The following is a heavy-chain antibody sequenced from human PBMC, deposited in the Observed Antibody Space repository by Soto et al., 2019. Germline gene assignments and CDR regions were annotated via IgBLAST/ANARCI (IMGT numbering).Heavy chain of an antibody. CDR2: ISAYNGNT. J-gene: IGHJ5*02. CDR3: ARAPQGRGVWFDP. V-gene: IGHV1-18*01. CDR1: GYTFTSYG. Sequence: APVKVSWKASGYTFTSYGISWGRQAPGQGLEWMGWISAYNGNTNYAQKLQGRVTMTTDTSTSTAYMELRSLRSDDTAVYYCARAPQGRGVWFDPWGQGTLVTVSS.